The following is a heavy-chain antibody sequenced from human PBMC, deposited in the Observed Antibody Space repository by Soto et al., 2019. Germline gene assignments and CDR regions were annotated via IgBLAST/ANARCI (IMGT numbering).Heavy chain of an antibody. CDR3: ARVSKTPYSSGWYEMGY. CDR2: IYYSGST. D-gene: IGHD6-19*01. Sequence: SETLSLTCTVSGGSISSYYWSWIRQPPGKGLEWIGYIYYSGSTNYNPSLKSRVTISVDTSKNQFSLKLSSVTAADTAVYYCARVSKTPYSSGWYEMGYWGQGTLVTVYS. V-gene: IGHV4-59*01. J-gene: IGHJ4*02. CDR1: GGSISSYY.